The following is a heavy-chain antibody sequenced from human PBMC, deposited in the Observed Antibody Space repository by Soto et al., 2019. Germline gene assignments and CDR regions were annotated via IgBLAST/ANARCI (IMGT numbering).Heavy chain of an antibody. CDR3: ANLGYSGGWYGMDV. CDR2: ISWNSNTK. Sequence: EVQLVESGGGVVHPGRSLRLSCAASGFTFEDYAMHWVRQAPGKGLEWVSGISWNSNTKGYADSVKGRFTISRDNVRKYLYLQMNSLRPEDTALYYCANLGYSGGWYGMDVWGQGTTVTVSS. D-gene: IGHD6-19*01. CDR1: GFTFEDYA. J-gene: IGHJ6*02. V-gene: IGHV3-9*01.